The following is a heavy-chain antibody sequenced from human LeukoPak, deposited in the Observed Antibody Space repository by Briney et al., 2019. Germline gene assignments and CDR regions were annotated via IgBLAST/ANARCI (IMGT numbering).Heavy chain of an antibody. V-gene: IGHV3-30*03. J-gene: IGHJ5*02. CDR2: ISYDGSNK. CDR3: ARDVDTRGHYARFDP. CDR1: GFTFSSNG. Sequence: GGSLRLSCAASGFTFSSNGMHWVRQAPGKGLEWVAVISYDGSNKYYADSVKGRFTISRDNSKNTVDLQMSSLRAEDTALYYCARDVDTRGHYARFDPWGQGTLVTVSS. D-gene: IGHD5-18*01.